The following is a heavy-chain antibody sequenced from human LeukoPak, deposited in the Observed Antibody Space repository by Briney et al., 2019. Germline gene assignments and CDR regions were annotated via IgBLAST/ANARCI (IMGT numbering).Heavy chain of an antibody. CDR1: GYTFTSYG. CDR3: ARDPRKTPYYYDSSGAVDY. D-gene: IGHD3-22*01. V-gene: IGHV1-18*01. CDR2: ISAYNGNT. Sequence: GASVKVSCKASGYTFTSYGISWVRQAPGQGLEWMGWISAYNGNTNYAQKLQGRVTMTTDTSTSTAYMELRSLRSDDTAVYYCARDPRKTPYYYDSSGAVDYWGQGTLVTVSS. J-gene: IGHJ4*02.